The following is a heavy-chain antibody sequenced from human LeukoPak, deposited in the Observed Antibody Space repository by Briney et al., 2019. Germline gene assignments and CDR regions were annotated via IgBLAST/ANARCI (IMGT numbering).Heavy chain of an antibody. J-gene: IGHJ4*02. CDR2: IYSGGSA. CDR3: ARGIAYCANTNCYQPFDY. Sequence: ETLSLTCAVYGGSFSGYYWSWIRQAPGKGLEWVSGIYSGGSASYADSVKGRLTISRDSVKNAMYLQMNSLRAEDTAVYYCARGIAYCANTNCYQPFDYWGQGILVTVSS. V-gene: IGHV3-53*01. D-gene: IGHD2-2*01. CDR1: GGSFSGYY.